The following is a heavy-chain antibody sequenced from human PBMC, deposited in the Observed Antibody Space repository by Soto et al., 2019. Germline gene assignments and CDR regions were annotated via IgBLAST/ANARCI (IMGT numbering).Heavy chain of an antibody. J-gene: IGHJ5*02. Sequence: ASVKVSCKASGGTFSSYAISWVRQAPGQGLEWMGGIIPIFGTANYAQKFQGRVTITADESTSTAYMELSSLRSEDTAVYYCARDRGDSSGYYYLTYNWFDPWGQGTLVTVSS. CDR3: ARDRGDSSGYYYLTYNWFDP. CDR2: IIPIFGTA. CDR1: GGTFSSYA. V-gene: IGHV1-69*13. D-gene: IGHD3-22*01.